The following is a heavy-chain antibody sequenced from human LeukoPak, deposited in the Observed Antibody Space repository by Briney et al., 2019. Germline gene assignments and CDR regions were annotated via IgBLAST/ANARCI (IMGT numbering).Heavy chain of an antibody. CDR3: ARSLYYYGSGSYRFAAY. CDR1: GYTFTTYG. V-gene: IGHV1-18*04. J-gene: IGHJ4*02. D-gene: IGHD3-10*01. CDR2: ISAYNGNT. Sequence: GSVKVSCKASGYTFTTYGFSWVRQAPGQGLEWMGWISAYNGNTNYAQKLQGRITMTTDTSTSTAYMELSRLRSDDTAVYYCARSLYYYGSGSYRFAAYWGQGTLVTVSS.